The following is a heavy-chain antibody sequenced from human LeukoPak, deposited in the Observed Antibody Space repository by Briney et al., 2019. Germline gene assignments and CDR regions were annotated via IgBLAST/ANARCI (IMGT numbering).Heavy chain of an antibody. CDR2: INPNSGGT. CDR1: GYTFTGYY. D-gene: IGHD2-2*01. Sequence: ASVKVSCKASGYTFTGYYMHLVRQAPGQPRERMGWINPNSGGTNHAQKFQRRVTMTRDTCISTAYVEMSRLRSDDQAVYYCARSDIVVVPAAMVFATYFDYWGQGTLVTVSS. J-gene: IGHJ4*02. CDR3: ARSDIVVVPAAMVFATYFDY. V-gene: IGHV1-2*02.